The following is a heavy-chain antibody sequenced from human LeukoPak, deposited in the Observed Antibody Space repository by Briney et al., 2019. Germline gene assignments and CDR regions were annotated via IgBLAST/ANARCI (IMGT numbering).Heavy chain of an antibody. CDR2: IYYSGST. CDR1: GGSISSYY. Sequence: SETLSLTCTVSGGSISSYYWSWIRQPPGQGLEWIGYIYYSGSTNYHPSLKSRLTISVDTSKHQFSLKLSSVTAAGTAVYYCARLPYYYGMDVWGQGTTVTVSS. V-gene: IGHV4-59*08. CDR3: ARLPYYYGMDV. J-gene: IGHJ6*02.